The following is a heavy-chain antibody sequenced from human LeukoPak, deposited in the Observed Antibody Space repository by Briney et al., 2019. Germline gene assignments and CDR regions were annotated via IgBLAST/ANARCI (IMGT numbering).Heavy chain of an antibody. Sequence: GGSLRLSCAASGFTFSNYWMSWVRQAPGKGLEWVANIKQDGSEKYYVDSVKGRFTIPRDNPENSLYLQMSSLRAEDTAVYYCARIKIPAALFDYWGQGTLVTVSS. CDR2: IKQDGSEK. CDR1: GFTFSNYW. D-gene: IGHD2-2*01. J-gene: IGHJ4*02. V-gene: IGHV3-7*01. CDR3: ARIKIPAALFDY.